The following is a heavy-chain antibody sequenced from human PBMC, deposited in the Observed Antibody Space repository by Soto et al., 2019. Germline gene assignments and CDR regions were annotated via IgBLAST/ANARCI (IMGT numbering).Heavy chain of an antibody. D-gene: IGHD5-18*01. J-gene: IGHJ6*02. CDR3: GRGDSTYYYYYGMDV. V-gene: IGHV4-34*01. Sequence: SETLSLTCAVYGGSFSGDYWSWILQPPGKGLEWIGEINHSGSTNYNPSLKSRVTISVDTSKNQFSLKLSSVTAADTAVYYCGRGDSTYYYYYGMDVWGQGTTVTVSS. CDR2: INHSGST. CDR1: GGSFSGDY.